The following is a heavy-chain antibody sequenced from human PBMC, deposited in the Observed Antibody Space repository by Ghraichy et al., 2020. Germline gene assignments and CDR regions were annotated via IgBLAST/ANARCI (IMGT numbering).Heavy chain of an antibody. J-gene: IGHJ4*02. Sequence: SETLSLTCTVSGYSISSGYYWGWIRQPPGKGLEWIGSIYHSGSTYYNPSLKSRVTISVDTSKNQFSLKLSSVTAADTAVYYCARATQGWSRAYFDYWGQGTLVTVSS. D-gene: IGHD2-15*01. CDR2: IYHSGST. CDR1: GYSISSGYY. V-gene: IGHV4-38-2*02. CDR3: ARATQGWSRAYFDY.